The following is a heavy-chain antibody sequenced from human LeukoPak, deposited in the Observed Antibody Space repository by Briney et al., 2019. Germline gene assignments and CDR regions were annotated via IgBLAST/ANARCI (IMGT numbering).Heavy chain of an antibody. CDR3: AKLNQYYYDSSGYAFDI. Sequence: GGSLRLSCAASGFTFSSYGMHWVRQAPGKGLEWVAVISYDGSNKYYADSVKGRFTISRDNSKNTLYLQMNNLRAEDTAVYYCAKLNQYYYDSSGYAFDIWGQGTMVTVSA. D-gene: IGHD3-22*01. V-gene: IGHV3-30*18. J-gene: IGHJ3*02. CDR1: GFTFSSYG. CDR2: ISYDGSNK.